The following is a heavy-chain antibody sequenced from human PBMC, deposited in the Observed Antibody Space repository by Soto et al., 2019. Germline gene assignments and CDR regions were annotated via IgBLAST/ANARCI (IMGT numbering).Heavy chain of an antibody. CDR1: GYTFTGYY. Sequence: ASVKVSCKASGYTFTGYYMHRVRQAPGQGLEWMGWINPNSGGTNYAQKFQGRVTMTRDTSISTAYMELSRLRSDDTAVYYCARGGYYDILTGPRDDAFAIWRQGTMVTVSS. J-gene: IGHJ3*02. CDR3: ARGGYYDILTGPRDDAFAI. V-gene: IGHV1-2*02. D-gene: IGHD3-9*01. CDR2: INPNSGGT.